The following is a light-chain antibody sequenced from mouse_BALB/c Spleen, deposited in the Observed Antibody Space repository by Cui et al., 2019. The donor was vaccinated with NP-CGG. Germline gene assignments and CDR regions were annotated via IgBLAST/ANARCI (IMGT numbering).Light chain of an antibody. V-gene: IGLV1*01. Sequence: QAVVTQESALTTSPGETVTLTCRSSTGAVITSNYPNWVQEKPDQLFTGLIGGTKNRAPGVPARFSGSLIGDKAALTITGAQTEDEAIYFCALWYSNHWVFGGGTKLTVL. J-gene: IGLJ1*01. CDR1: TGAVITSNY. CDR3: ALWYSNHWV. CDR2: GTK.